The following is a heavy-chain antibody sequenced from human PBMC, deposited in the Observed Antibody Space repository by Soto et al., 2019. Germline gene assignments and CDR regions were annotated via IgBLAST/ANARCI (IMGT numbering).Heavy chain of an antibody. J-gene: IGHJ3*02. CDR3: ARGDYYDSSGPFSDAFDI. D-gene: IGHD3-22*01. CDR1: GFTFSIYS. Sequence: GGSLRLSCAASGFTFSIYSMNWVRQAPGKGLEWVSYIMPGSSHIFYADSVKGRFTISRDNDKNALYLQMNNLRAEDTAVYYCARGDYYDSSGPFSDAFDIWGQGTMVTVSS. V-gene: IGHV3-48*01. CDR2: IMPGSSHI.